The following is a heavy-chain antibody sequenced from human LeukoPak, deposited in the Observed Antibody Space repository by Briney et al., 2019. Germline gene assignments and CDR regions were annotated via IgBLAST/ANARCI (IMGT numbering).Heavy chain of an antibody. Sequence: PGGSLRLSCAVSGFIFSSYGMYWVRQAPGKGLEWVAVIWYDGSNKYYADSVKGRFTISRDNSRNTLYLQMNSLRVEDTAVYYCAKDSVVGMDVWGQGTTVTVSS. CDR3: AKDSVVGMDV. CDR1: GFIFSSYG. J-gene: IGHJ6*02. V-gene: IGHV3-33*06. CDR2: IWYDGSNK.